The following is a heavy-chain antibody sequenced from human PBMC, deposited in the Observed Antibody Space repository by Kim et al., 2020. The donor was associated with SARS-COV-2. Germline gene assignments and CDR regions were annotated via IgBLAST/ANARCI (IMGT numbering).Heavy chain of an antibody. V-gene: IGHV3-33*06. CDR2: IWYDGSNK. CDR1: GFTFSSYD. D-gene: IGHD1-1*01. J-gene: IGHJ4*02. CDR3: AKSPPGRTGRKSFYFDY. Sequence: GGSLRLSCAVSGFTFSSYDMHWVRQAPGKGLEWVTVIWYDGSNKYYADSVKGRFTISRDNSKNTLYLQMNSLRAEDTALYYCAKSPPGRTGRKSFYFDYWGQGTMVTVSS.